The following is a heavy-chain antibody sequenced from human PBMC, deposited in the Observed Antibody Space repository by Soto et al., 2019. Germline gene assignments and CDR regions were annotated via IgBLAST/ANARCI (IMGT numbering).Heavy chain of an antibody. Sequence: EVQLVESGGGLVQPGGSLRLSCAASGFTFSDHYMDWVRQAPGKGLDWVGRIRKRPNSYTTQYSASVKGRFAVLRDDSENLVYLQRNDMKNDDTAVYYCVRDSGRGFYFDYWGQGAQVTVSS. D-gene: IGHD3-10*01. J-gene: IGHJ4*02. CDR1: GFTFSDHY. V-gene: IGHV3-72*01. CDR2: IRKRPNSYTT. CDR3: VRDSGRGFYFDY.